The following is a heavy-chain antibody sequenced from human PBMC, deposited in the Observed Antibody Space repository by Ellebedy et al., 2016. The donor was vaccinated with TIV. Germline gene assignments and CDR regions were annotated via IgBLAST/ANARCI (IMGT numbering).Heavy chain of an antibody. J-gene: IGHJ4*02. CDR2: INVEEDEQ. V-gene: IGHV3-7*03. Sequence: GESLKISCVASGFTFSSYALSWVRQAPGKGLEWVANINVEEDEQFYADSVRGRFTISRDNSKNSLYLQLSSLRADDSAQYYCARGGGSSSWYWRFWGQGAPVTV. CDR1: GFTFSSYA. CDR3: ARGGGSSSWYWRF. D-gene: IGHD6-13*01.